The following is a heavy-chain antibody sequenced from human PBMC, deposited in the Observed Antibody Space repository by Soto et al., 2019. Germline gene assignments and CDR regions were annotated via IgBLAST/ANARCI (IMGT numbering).Heavy chain of an antibody. CDR3: AGQYCSGGSCYTMGLYYYYYMDV. Sequence: SETLSLTCTVSGGSISSYYWSWIRQPPGKGLEWIGYIYYSGSTNYNPSLKSRVTISVDTSKNQFSLKLSSVTAADTAVYYCAGQYCSGGSCYTMGLYYYYYMDVWGKGTTVTVSS. CDR2: IYYSGST. D-gene: IGHD2-15*01. CDR1: GGSISSYY. J-gene: IGHJ6*03. V-gene: IGHV4-59*01.